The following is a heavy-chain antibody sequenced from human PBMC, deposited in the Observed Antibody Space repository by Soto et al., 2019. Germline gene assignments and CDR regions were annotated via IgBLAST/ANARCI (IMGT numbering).Heavy chain of an antibody. D-gene: IGHD6-13*01. CDR2: ISGSGGST. V-gene: IGHV3-23*01. CDR3: AKPYSSSWYGAFDI. Sequence: HPGGSLRLSCAASGFTFSSYAMSWVRQAPGRGLEWVSAISGSGGSTYYADSVKGRFTISRDNSKNTLYLQMNSLRAEDTAVYYCAKPYSSSWYGAFDIWGQGTMVTVSS. CDR1: GFTFSSYA. J-gene: IGHJ3*02.